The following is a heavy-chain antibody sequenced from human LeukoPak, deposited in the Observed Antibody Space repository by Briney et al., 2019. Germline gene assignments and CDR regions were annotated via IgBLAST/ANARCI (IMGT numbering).Heavy chain of an antibody. V-gene: IGHV1-18*01. CDR1: GYTFTSYG. J-gene: IGHJ4*02. Sequence: ASVKVSFKASGYTFTSYGISWVRQAPGQGLEWMGWISAYNGNTNYAQKLQGRVTMTTDTSTSTAYMELSSLRSEDTAVYYCARDSSRSFTAMVTGGFDYWGQGTLVTVSS. CDR2: ISAYNGNT. D-gene: IGHD5-18*01. CDR3: ARDSSRSFTAMVTGGFDY.